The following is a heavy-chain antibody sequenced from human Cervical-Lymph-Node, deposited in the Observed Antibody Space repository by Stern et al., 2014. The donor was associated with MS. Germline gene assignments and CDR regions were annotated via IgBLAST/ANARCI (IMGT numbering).Heavy chain of an antibody. D-gene: IGHD2-15*01. CDR1: GGSSSSSSYF. CDR2: IFHSGGST. V-gene: IGHV4-39*01. CDR3: ARLGYCSGGSCSYWYFDL. Sequence: QVQLQESGPGLVKPSETLSLTCTVSGGSSSSSSYFWGWIRQPPGKGLEWIGNIFHSGGSTYYNPSLKSRVTISGTPSNTQFSLRLTSVTAADTAVYYCARLGYCSGGSCSYWYFDLWGRGTLVTVSS. J-gene: IGHJ2*01.